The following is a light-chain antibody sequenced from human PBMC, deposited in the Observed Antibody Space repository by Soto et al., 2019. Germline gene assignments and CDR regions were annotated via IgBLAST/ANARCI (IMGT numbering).Light chain of an antibody. V-gene: IGLV2-14*01. J-gene: IGLJ3*02. CDR3: ISYTTISTHVL. CDR2: DVS. Sequence: QSVLTQPASVSGSPGQSITISCTGTSSDVGSYNYVSWYQQYPGKDPKLMIYDVSNRPSGVSYRFSGSKSGNTASLTNSGLQAEDEADYYCISYTTISTHVLFCGGTKLTVL. CDR1: SSDVGSYNY.